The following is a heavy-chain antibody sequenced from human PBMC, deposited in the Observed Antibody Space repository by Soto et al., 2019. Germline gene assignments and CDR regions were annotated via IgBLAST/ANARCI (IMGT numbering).Heavy chain of an antibody. J-gene: IGHJ4*02. V-gene: IGHV3-30*04. CDR3: ARQAKIGDRSQFYFDS. CDR1: GFTFSFYA. CDR2: ISYNGRNK. D-gene: IGHD3-16*01. Sequence: PGGSLRPSCAASGFTFSFYAMHWVRQAPGKGLEWVAVISYNGRNKHYVDSVKGRFTISRDNSQDTLYLQMDSLRPDDTAVYYCARQAKIGDRSQFYFDSWGQGTLVTVSS.